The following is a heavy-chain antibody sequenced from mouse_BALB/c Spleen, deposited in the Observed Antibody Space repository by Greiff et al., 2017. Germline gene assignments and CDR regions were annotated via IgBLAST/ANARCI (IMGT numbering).Heavy chain of an antibody. V-gene: IGHV1-39*01. CDR1: GYSFTGYN. CDR2: IDPYYGGT. J-gene: IGHJ4*01. CDR3: AREGKKAYYRYDGTLGDY. D-gene: IGHD2-14*01. Sequence: EVQLQQSGPELEKPGASVKISCKASGYSFTGYNMNWVKQSNGKSLEWIGNIDPYYGGTSYNQKFKGKATLTVDKSSSTAYMQLKSLTSEDSAVYYCAREGKKAYYRYDGTLGDYWGQGTSVTVSS.